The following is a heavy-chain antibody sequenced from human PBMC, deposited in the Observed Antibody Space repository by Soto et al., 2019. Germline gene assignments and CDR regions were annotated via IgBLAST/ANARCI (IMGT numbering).Heavy chain of an antibody. CDR2: INHSGST. J-gene: IGHJ6*02. V-gene: IGHV4-39*07. CDR1: GGSISSGGYY. D-gene: IGHD3-3*01. CDR3: ARGRRLDFWSGYSFYYYYGMDV. Sequence: SETLSLTCTVSGGSISSGGYYWSWIRQPPGKGLEWIGEINHSGSTNYNPSLKSRVTISVDTSKNQFSLKLSSVTAADTAVYYCARGRRLDFWSGYSFYYYYGMDVWGQGTTVTVSS.